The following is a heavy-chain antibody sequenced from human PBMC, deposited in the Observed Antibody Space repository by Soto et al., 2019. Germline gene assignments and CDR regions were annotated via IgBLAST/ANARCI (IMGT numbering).Heavy chain of an antibody. D-gene: IGHD3-3*01. CDR3: ARDPDYDFWSGYWRGFDY. J-gene: IGHJ4*02. CDR2: INPSGGST. CDR1: GYTLTGYY. V-gene: IGHV1-46*03. Sequence: ASVKVSCKASGYTLTGYYMHWVRQAPGQGLEWMGIINPSGGSTSYAQKFQGRVTMTRDTSTSTVYMELSSLRSEDTAVYYCARDPDYDFWSGYWRGFDYWGQGTLVTVSS.